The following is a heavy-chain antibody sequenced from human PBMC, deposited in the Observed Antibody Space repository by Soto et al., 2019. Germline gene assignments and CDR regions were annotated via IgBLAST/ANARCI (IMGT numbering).Heavy chain of an antibody. CDR3: ARDPCPSCHTNAFDI. J-gene: IGHJ3*02. CDR2: INSDGSST. D-gene: IGHD2-2*01. V-gene: IGHV3-74*01. CDR1: GFTFSSYW. Sequence: AGGSLRLSCAASGFTFSSYWMHWVRQAPGKGLVWVSRINSDGSSTSYADSVKGRFTISRDNAKNTLYLQMNSLRAEDTAVYYCARDPCPSCHTNAFDIWGQGTMVTVSS.